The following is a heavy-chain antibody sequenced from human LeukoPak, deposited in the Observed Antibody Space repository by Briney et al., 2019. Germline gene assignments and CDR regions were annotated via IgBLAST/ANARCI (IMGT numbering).Heavy chain of an antibody. CDR3: ARDHSTGVTPRNWFDP. D-gene: IGHD4-23*01. Sequence: GGSLKLSCAASGFTFSTYAMTWVRQAPGKGLEWVSGINSDGSTTNYADSVKGRFTISRDNAKNTLYLQVNSLRAEDTAVYYCARDHSTGVTPRNWFDPWGQGTLVTVSS. J-gene: IGHJ5*02. CDR1: GFTFSTYA. V-gene: IGHV3-74*01. CDR2: INSDGSTT.